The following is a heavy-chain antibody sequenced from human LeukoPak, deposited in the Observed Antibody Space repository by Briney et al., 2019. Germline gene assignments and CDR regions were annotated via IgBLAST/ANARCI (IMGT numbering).Heavy chain of an antibody. Sequence: PSQTLSLTCAVYGGSFSGYYWSWIRPPPGKGLEGIGEINHSGSTNYNPSLKSRVTISVDTSKNQFSLKLSSVTAADTAVYYCARRKGRITMVRGVIVWFDPWGQGTLVTVSS. CDR2: INHSGST. CDR3: ARRKGRITMVRGVIVWFDP. V-gene: IGHV4-34*01. CDR1: GGSFSGYY. J-gene: IGHJ5*02. D-gene: IGHD3-10*01.